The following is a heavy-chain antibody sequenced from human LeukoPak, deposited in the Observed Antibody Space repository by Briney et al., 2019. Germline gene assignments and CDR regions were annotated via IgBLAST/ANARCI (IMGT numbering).Heavy chain of an antibody. D-gene: IGHD2-21*02. J-gene: IGHJ4*02. CDR1: GYTFTSYG. CDR2: ISAYNGNT. CDR3: ARDRVVVTANFFDY. Sequence: ASVKVSCKAPGYTFTSYGISWVRQAPGQGLEWMGWISAYNGNTNYAQKLQGRVTMTTDTSTSTAYMELRSLRADDTAVYYCARDRVVVTANFFDYWGQGTLVTVSS. V-gene: IGHV1-18*01.